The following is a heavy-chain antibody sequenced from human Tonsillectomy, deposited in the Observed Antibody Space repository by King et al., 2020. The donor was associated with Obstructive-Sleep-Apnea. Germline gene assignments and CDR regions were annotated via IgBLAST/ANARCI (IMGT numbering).Heavy chain of an antibody. Sequence: VQLVESGGGLVKPGGSLRLSCAASGFTFSSYSMNWVRQAPGKGLEWVSSISSSSSYIYYADSVKGRFTISRDNAKNSLYLQMNSLRAEDTAVYYWARDCGHYDFCCYWGQGTLVTVSS. CDR3: ARDCGHYDFCCY. D-gene: IGHD3-3*01. CDR2: ISSSSSYI. J-gene: IGHJ4*02. CDR1: GFTFSSYS. V-gene: IGHV3-21*01.